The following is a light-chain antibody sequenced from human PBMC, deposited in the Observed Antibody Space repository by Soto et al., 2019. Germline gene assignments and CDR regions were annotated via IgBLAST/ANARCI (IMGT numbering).Light chain of an antibody. CDR3: QQYGRSSIT. CDR2: GAS. V-gene: IGKV3-20*01. Sequence: EIVLTQSPGTLSVSPGERATLSCRASQSVSSSYLAWYQQKRGQAPRLLIYGASSRATGIPDRFSGSGSGTDFTLTITGLEPEDFAVYYCQQYGRSSITFGQGTRLEMK. J-gene: IGKJ5*01. CDR1: QSVSSSY.